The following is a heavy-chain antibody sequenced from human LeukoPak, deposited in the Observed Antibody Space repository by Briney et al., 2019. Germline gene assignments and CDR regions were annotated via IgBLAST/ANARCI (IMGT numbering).Heavy chain of an antibody. CDR2: ISNSGSTI. Sequence: PGGSLRLSCAASGFTFRNYELNWVRQAPGKGLEWISYISNSGSTIYYADSVRGRFTISRDNARNSLDLQMNSLRAEDTAVYYCARADMAVVPVFDYWGQGTLVTVSS. J-gene: IGHJ4*02. V-gene: IGHV3-48*03. D-gene: IGHD6-19*01. CDR3: ARADMAVVPVFDY. CDR1: GFTFRNYE.